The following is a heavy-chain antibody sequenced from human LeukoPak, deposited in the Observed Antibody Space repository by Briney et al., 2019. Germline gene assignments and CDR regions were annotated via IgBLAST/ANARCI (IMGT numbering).Heavy chain of an antibody. CDR3: ASSARHGLLLWFGEFIDY. J-gene: IGHJ4*02. V-gene: IGHV4-30-2*01. Sequence: PSETLTLTCAVSGGSISSGGYSWSWIRQPPGKGLEWVGYIYHSGSTNYNPSLKSRVTISVDTSKNQFSLKLSSVTAADTAVYYCASSARHGLLLWFGEFIDYWGQGTLVTVSS. D-gene: IGHD3-10*01. CDR1: GGSISSGGYS. CDR2: IYHSGST.